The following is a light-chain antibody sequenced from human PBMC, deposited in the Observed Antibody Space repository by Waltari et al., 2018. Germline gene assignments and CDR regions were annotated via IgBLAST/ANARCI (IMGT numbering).Light chain of an antibody. CDR2: GAS. J-gene: IGKJ2*01. CDR3: QQYNNWPTT. Sequence: EIVMTQSPATLAVSPGERANLSCRASQSVISNLAWYHQKPGQAPRLLIYGASTRATGIPARFSGSGSGTEFTLTISSMQSEDFAVYYCQQYNNWPTTFGQGTKLEIK. V-gene: IGKV3-15*01. CDR1: QSVISN.